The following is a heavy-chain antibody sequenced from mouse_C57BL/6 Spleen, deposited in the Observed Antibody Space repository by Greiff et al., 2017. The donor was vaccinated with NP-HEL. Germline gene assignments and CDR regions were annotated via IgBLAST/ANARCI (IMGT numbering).Heavy chain of an antibody. Sequence: QVQLQQPGAELVKPGASVKLSCKASGYTFTSYWMHWVKQRPGQGLEWIGMIHPNSGSTNYHEKFKSKVTLTVDKSSSTAYMQLSSLTSEDSAVYYCATIWSAWFAYWGQGTLVTVSA. CDR2: IHPNSGST. CDR1: GYTFTSYW. CDR3: ATIWSAWFAY. J-gene: IGHJ3*01. V-gene: IGHV1-64*01.